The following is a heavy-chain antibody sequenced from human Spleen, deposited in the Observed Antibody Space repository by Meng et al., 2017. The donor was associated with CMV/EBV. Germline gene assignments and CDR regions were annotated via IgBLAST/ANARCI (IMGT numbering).Heavy chain of an antibody. CDR3: ARDQRGYSFGYYYYYGMDV. J-gene: IGHJ6*02. CDR2: INPYNGGT. CDR1: GYTFTGYY. Sequence: ASVKVSCKASGYTFTGYYIHWVRQAPGQGLEWMGWINPYNGGTNYAQNFQGRVTMTSDTSISTAYMELRSLRSDDTAVYYCARDQRGYSFGYYYYYGMDVWGQGTTVTVSS. V-gene: IGHV1-2*02. D-gene: IGHD5-18*01.